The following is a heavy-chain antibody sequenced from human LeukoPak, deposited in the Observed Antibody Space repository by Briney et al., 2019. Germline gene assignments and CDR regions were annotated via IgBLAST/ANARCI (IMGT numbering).Heavy chain of an antibody. Sequence: GGSLRLSCGASGFMFSIYWMSWVRQAPGKGLEWVANIKEDGSQSYYADSVKGRFTISRDNAKNSLYLQVNSLRDEDTAVYYCATQRWAIFDYWGQGTLVTVSS. D-gene: IGHD2-21*01. CDR2: IKEDGSQS. CDR1: GFMFSIYW. J-gene: IGHJ4*02. V-gene: IGHV3-7*01. CDR3: ATQRWAIFDY.